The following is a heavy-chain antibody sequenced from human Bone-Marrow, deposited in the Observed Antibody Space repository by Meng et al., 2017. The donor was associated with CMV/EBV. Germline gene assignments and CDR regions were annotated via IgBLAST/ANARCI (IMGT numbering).Heavy chain of an antibody. Sequence: GESLKISCAASGFTFSSYSMNWVRQAPGKGLEWVSSISSSSSYIYYADSVKGRFTISRDNAKNSLYLQMNSLRAEDTAVYYCARDEYDSSGLFDYWGQGTLVAFSS. D-gene: IGHD3-22*01. J-gene: IGHJ4*02. V-gene: IGHV3-21*01. CDR1: GFTFSSYS. CDR3: ARDEYDSSGLFDY. CDR2: ISSSSSYI.